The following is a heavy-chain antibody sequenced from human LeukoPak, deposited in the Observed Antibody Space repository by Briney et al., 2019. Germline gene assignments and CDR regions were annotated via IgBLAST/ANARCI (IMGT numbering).Heavy chain of an antibody. Sequence: GRSLRLSCAASGFTFSSYGMHWVRQAPGKGLEWVAVISYDGSNKYYADSVKGRFTISRDNSKNTLYLQMNSLRAEDTAVYYCAKDRRIVGAPIDYWGQGTLVTVSS. V-gene: IGHV3-30*18. CDR3: AKDRRIVGAPIDY. CDR2: ISYDGSNK. D-gene: IGHD1-26*01. J-gene: IGHJ4*02. CDR1: GFTFSSYG.